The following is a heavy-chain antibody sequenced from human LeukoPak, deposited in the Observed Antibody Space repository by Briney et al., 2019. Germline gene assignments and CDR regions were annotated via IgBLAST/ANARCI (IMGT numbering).Heavy chain of an antibody. J-gene: IGHJ6*02. V-gene: IGHV3-11*01. D-gene: IGHD3-10*01. Sequence: GGSLRLSCAASGFTFSDHYMSWLRQAPGKGLEWVSYISRSGSTIYYADSVKGRFTISRDNAKNSLYLQMNSLRAEDTAVYYCARHSGVRGYYYGMDVWGQGTTVTVSS. CDR3: ARHSGVRGYYYGMDV. CDR1: GFTFSDHY. CDR2: ISRSGSTI.